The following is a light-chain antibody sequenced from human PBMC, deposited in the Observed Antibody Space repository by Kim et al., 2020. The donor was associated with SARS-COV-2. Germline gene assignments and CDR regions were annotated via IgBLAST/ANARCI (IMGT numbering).Light chain of an antibody. V-gene: IGLV7-46*01. Sequence: QAVVTQEPSLTVSPGGTVTLTCGSSTGAVTNGHYPYWFQQKPGQAPRTLIYDTNNKHTWTPARFSGSLLRGEAALTLSGAQPEDEANYYCLLSYSGARVFGGGTKLTVL. CDR2: DTN. CDR1: TGAVTNGHY. CDR3: LLSYSGARV. J-gene: IGLJ3*02.